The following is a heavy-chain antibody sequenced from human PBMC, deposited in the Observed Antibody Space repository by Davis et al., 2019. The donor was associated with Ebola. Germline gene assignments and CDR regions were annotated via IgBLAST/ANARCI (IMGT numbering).Heavy chain of an antibody. Sequence: PSETLSLTFSVSGGSMTNYFWSWIRQPAGKGLEWIGRISFSGTTDYSPSLKSRVTMSLDTSKNQFSLKLTSVTAADTAVYYCARMELVRGALDNWFDPWGQGTLDIVSS. D-gene: IGHD1-7*01. J-gene: IGHJ5*02. CDR1: GGSMTNYF. CDR2: ISFSGTT. V-gene: IGHV4-4*07. CDR3: ARMELVRGALDNWFDP.